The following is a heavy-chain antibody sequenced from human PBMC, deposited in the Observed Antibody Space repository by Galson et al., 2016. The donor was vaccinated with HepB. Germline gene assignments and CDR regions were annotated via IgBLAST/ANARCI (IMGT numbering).Heavy chain of an antibody. CDR2: ISAYNGNI. V-gene: IGHV1-18*01. J-gene: IGHJ3*02. CDR1: GYTFTSYG. Sequence: SVKVSCKASGYTFTSYGFSWVRQAPGQGLEWIGWISAYNGNINYAQKFQGRVTMTTDTSTSTAYMELGSLRSDDTAVYYCARRCGWTNGAFDIWGQGTMVTVSS. D-gene: IGHD6-19*01. CDR3: ARRCGWTNGAFDI.